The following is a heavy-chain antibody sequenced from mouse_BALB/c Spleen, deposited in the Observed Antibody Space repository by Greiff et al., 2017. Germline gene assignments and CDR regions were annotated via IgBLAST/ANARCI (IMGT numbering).Heavy chain of an antibody. V-gene: IGHV5-4*02. CDR2: ISDGGSYT. CDR3: ARERYYGSSQFAY. CDR1: GFTFSDYY. D-gene: IGHD1-1*01. J-gene: IGHJ3*01. Sequence: VQLKESGGGLVKPGGSLKLSCAASGFTFSDYYMYWVRQTPEKRLEWVATISDGGSYTYYPDSVKGRFTISRDNAKNNLYLQMSSLKSEDTAMYYCARERYYGSSQFAYWGQGTLVTVSA.